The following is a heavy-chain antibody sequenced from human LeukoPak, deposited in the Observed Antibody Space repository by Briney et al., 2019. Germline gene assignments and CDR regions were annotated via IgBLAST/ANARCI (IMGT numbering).Heavy chain of an antibody. Sequence: GGSLRLSCAASGFTFSSYWMSWVRQAPGKGLEYVSAISSNGGSTYYANSVKGRFTISRDNSKNTLYLQMGSLRAEDMAVYYCARSLLVGATTTPADYWGQGTLVTVSS. D-gene: IGHD1-26*01. J-gene: IGHJ4*02. CDR2: ISSNGGST. CDR3: ARSLLVGATTTPADY. V-gene: IGHV3-64*01. CDR1: GFTFSSYW.